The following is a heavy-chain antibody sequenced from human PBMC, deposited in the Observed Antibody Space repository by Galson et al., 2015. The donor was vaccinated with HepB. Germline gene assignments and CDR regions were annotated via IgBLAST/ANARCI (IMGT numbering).Heavy chain of an antibody. CDR3: TRPPYYDILTGYYTPPHFDY. D-gene: IGHD3-9*01. CDR2: IRSKAYGGTT. Sequence: SLRLSCAASGFTFGDYAMSWFRQAPGKGLEWVGFIRSKAYGGTTEYAASVKGRFTISRDDSKSIAYLQMNSLKTEDTAVYYCTRPPYYDILTGYYTPPHFDYWGQGTLVTVSS. J-gene: IGHJ4*02. CDR1: GFTFGDYA. V-gene: IGHV3-49*03.